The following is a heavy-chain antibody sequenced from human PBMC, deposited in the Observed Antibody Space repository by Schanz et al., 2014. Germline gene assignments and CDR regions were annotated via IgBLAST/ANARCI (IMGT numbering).Heavy chain of an antibody. CDR3: ARGRVLES. CDR2: IKKDGSEK. CDR1: GFNFNNFA. Sequence: EVQLLESGGGLVQPGGSLRLSCAASGFNFNNFAMTWVRQAPGKGLEWVANIKKDGSEKYYVDSVKGRFTISRDNAKNSLFLQMNSLRPEDTAVYYCARGRVLESWGQGTLVTVSS. D-gene: IGHD1-1*01. V-gene: IGHV3-7*01. J-gene: IGHJ5*02.